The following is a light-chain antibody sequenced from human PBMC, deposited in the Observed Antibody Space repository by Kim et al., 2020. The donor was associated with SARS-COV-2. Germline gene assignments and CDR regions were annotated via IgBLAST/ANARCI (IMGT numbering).Light chain of an antibody. CDR1: TSNIGAGYD. CDR3: QSYDSGLGGSI. V-gene: IGLV1-40*01. CDR2: SDT. J-gene: IGLJ2*01. Sequence: QSVLTQPPSVSGAPGQRVTISCTGSTSNIGAGYDVHWYQQLPGVAPKFIISSDTIRPSGVPDRFSASKSGTSASLAITGLQAEDEAEYFCQSYDSGLGGSIFGGGTQVTVL.